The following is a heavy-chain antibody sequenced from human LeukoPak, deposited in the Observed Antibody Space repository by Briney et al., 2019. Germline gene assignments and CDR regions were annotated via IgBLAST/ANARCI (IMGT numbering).Heavy chain of an antibody. J-gene: IGHJ4*02. D-gene: IGHD3-16*02. CDR3: ASTPFYDYVWRSYRYRGLFDN. CDR1: GFSFSTYA. V-gene: IGHV3-23*01. CDR2: ICGSGGCT. Sequence: GGSLRLSCAASGFSFSTYAMSWVRQAPGRGLEWVSGICGSGGCTYYADSVKGRFTISRDNSKNTLYLQMNSLRVEDTAVYYCASTPFYDYVWRSYRYRGLFDNWGQGTLVSVSS.